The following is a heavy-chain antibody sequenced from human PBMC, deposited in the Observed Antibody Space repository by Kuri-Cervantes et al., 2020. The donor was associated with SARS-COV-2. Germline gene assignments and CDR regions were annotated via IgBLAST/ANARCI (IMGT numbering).Heavy chain of an antibody. V-gene: IGHV3-9*01. Sequence: SLEISCAASGFTFDDYAMDWVRQAPGKGLEWVSGISWNSGRMGYADSVKGRFTISRDNAKNSLYLQMNSLRAEDTALYYCAKSYVSESLNWFDSWGQGTLVTVSS. CDR2: ISWNSGRM. J-gene: IGHJ5*01. CDR1: GFTFDDYA. D-gene: IGHD3-10*01. CDR3: AKSYVSESLNWFDS.